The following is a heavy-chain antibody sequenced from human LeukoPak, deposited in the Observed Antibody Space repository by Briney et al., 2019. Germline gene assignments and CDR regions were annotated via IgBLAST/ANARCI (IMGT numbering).Heavy chain of an antibody. CDR2: PYSGGIT. V-gene: IGHV3-66*01. D-gene: IGHD3-22*01. CDR1: GFTVSTSY. Sequence: SGGSLRLSCAASGFTVSTSYMSWVRQAPGMGLEWVAVPYSGGITYYADSVKGRFTISRDDSNNTLSLQMNSLRAEDTAVYYCARRKYYYDSSNSWGQGTLVTVSS. J-gene: IGHJ4*02. CDR3: ARRKYYYDSSNS.